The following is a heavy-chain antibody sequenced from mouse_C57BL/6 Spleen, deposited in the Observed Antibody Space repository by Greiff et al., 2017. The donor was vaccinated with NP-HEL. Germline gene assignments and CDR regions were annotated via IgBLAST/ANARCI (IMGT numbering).Heavy chain of an antibody. V-gene: IGHV1-52*01. D-gene: IGHD3-2*02. J-gene: IGHJ4*01. Sequence: VQLQQPGAELVRPGSSVKLSCKASGYTFTSYWMHWVKQRPIQGLEWIGNIDPSDSETHYNQKFKDKATLTVDKSSSTAYMQLSSLTSEDSAVYYCARGAQLRLKAMDYWGQGTSVTVSS. CDR1: GYTFTSYW. CDR2: IDPSDSET. CDR3: ARGAQLRLKAMDY.